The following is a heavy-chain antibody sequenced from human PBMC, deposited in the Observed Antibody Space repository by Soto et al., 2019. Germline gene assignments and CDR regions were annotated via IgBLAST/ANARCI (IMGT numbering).Heavy chain of an antibody. Sequence: EASVKVSCKASGFTFFTSAVQWVRDARGQGLEWVGWIVVGSGNTNYAQKFQERVTITRDMSTNTAYMELTSLRSEDTAVYYCAADPYCGGDCYFDYWGQGIMVTVSS. V-gene: IGHV1-58*01. D-gene: IGHD2-21*02. CDR3: AADPYCGGDCYFDY. CDR1: GFTFFTSA. J-gene: IGHJ4*02. CDR2: IVVGSGNT.